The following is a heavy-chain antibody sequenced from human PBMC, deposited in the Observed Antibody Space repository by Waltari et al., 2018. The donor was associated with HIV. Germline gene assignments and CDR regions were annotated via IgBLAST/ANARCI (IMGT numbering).Heavy chain of an antibody. CDR2: VSSPDIDT. CDR1: GFTFSSYC. Sequence: VDSVGSGGGLVKPGGSLSLSSVTSGFTFSSYCIPWVRQAPGKGLQGVSSVSSPDIDTYNAASVKGRFTISRDGDKKSVSLQMNRLRVDDSATYFCVRGNYRDHTIIGGTPDVWGQGTRLIVSS. D-gene: IGHD3-22*01. V-gene: IGHV3-21*01. J-gene: IGHJ4*02. CDR3: VRGNYRDHTIIGGTPDV.